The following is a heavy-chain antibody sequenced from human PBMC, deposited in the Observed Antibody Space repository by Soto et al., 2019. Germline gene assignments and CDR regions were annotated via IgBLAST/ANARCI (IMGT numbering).Heavy chain of an antibody. V-gene: IGHV1-46*01. J-gene: IGHJ4*02. CDR1: GYMFTYYY. Sequence: QVQLVLSGAEVEKPGASVKVSCKASGYMFTYYYIHWVRQGPGQGLEWMGIINPNGGTTTYAQNFQGRVTMTRDTSTNTVHMELTSLTSEDTAIYNCVRGPYSSGSLYYLDYWGQGTLVTVSS. D-gene: IGHD2-8*02. CDR2: INPNGGTT. CDR3: VRGPYSSGSLYYLDY.